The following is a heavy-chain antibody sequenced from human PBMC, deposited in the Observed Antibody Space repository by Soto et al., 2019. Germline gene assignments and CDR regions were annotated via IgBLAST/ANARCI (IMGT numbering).Heavy chain of an antibody. Sequence: EVQLVESGGGLVKPGGSLRLSCAASGFTFSSYSMNWVRQAPGKGLEWVSSISSSSSYIYYADSVKGRFTISRDNAKNSLYLQMNSLRAEDTAVYYFAGLNARYYYGMDVWGQGTTVTVSS. CDR2: ISSSSSYI. J-gene: IGHJ6*02. V-gene: IGHV3-21*01. CDR1: GFTFSSYS. CDR3: AGLNARYYYGMDV. D-gene: IGHD3-16*01.